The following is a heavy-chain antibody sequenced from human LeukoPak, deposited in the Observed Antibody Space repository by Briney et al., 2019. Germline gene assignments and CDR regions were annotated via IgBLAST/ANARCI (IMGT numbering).Heavy chain of an antibody. CDR2: ISSSGSGGNT. CDR1: GVTLSNYA. V-gene: IGHV3-21*01. CDR3: ARGEEYSYGLGGPDY. J-gene: IGHJ4*02. D-gene: IGHD5-18*01. Sequence: GGSLRLSCVASGVTLSNYAMSWARQAPGKGLEWVSGISSSGSGGNTYYADSVKGRFTISRDNAKNSLYLQMNSLRAEDTAVYYCARGEEYSYGLGGPDYWGQGTLVTVSS.